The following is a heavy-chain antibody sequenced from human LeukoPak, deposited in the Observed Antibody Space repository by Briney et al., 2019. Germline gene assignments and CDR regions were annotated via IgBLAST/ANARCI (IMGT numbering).Heavy chain of an antibody. Sequence: MTSETLSLTCTVSGGSISSGGYYWSWIRQHPGKGLEWIGYIYYSGSTYYNPSLKSRVTISVDTSKNQFSLKLSSVTAADTAVYYCASASTGGLSDGVWSLWSGYYTFRWFDPWGQGTLVTVSS. CDR2: IYYSGST. V-gene: IGHV4-31*03. CDR3: ASASTGGLSDGVWSLWSGYYTFRWFDP. D-gene: IGHD3-3*01. CDR1: GGSISSGGYY. J-gene: IGHJ5*02.